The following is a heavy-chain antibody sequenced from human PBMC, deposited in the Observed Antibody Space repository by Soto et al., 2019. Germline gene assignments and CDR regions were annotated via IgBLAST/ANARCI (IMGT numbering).Heavy chain of an antibody. V-gene: IGHV3-23*01. D-gene: IGHD6-19*01. Sequence: EVQLLESGGGLVQPGGSLRLSCAASGFTFSSYAMSWVRQAPGKGLEWVSAISGSGGSTYYADSVKGRFTISRDNSKNAQYVQMNSLRAEDTAVYYCAKDLVYSSGWVWGQGTLVTVSS. CDR3: AKDLVYSSGWV. CDR1: GFTFSSYA. J-gene: IGHJ1*01. CDR2: ISGSGGST.